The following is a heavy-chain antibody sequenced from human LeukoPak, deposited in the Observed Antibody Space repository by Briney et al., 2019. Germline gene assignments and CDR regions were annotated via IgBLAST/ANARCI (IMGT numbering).Heavy chain of an antibody. CDR2: TYYRSKWYN. J-gene: IGHJ6*02. CDR3: ARDCGYSYGSSYYYGMDV. D-gene: IGHD5-18*01. V-gene: IGHV6-1*01. CDR1: GDSVSSNSAA. Sequence: SQTLSLTCAISGDSVSSNSAAWNWIRQSPSRGLEWLGRTYYRSKWYNDYAVSVKSRITINPDTSKNQFSLQLNSVTPEDTAVYYCARDCGYSYGSSYYYGMDVWGQGTAVTVSS.